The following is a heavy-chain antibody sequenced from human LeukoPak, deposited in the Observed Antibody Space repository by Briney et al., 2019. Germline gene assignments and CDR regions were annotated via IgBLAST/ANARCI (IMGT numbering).Heavy chain of an antibody. J-gene: IGHJ3*02. CDR1: GFTFSSYA. Sequence: GGSLRLSCAASGFTFSSYAMSWVRQAPGKGLEWVSAISGSGGSTYYADSVKGRFTISRDNSKNTLYLQMNSLRAEDTAVYYCARVEGGSSFAFDIWGQGTMVTVSS. CDR3: ARVEGGSSFAFDI. D-gene: IGHD2-15*01. V-gene: IGHV3-23*01. CDR2: ISGSGGST.